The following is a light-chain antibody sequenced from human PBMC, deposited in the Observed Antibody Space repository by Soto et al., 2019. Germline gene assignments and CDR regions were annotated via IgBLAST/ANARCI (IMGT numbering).Light chain of an antibody. Sequence: QSVLTQPPSVSAAPGQKVTISCSGISSNIGKNYVTWYQQLPGTAPKLLIYDNNQRPSGIPDRFSGSKSGTSATLGITGLQTGDEADYYCGTWDSSLSALVFGGGTKLTVL. J-gene: IGLJ2*01. CDR2: DNN. V-gene: IGLV1-51*01. CDR1: SSNIGKNY. CDR3: GTWDSSLSALV.